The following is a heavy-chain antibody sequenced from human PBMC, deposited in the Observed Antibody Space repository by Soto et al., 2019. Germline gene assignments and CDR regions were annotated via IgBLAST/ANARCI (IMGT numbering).Heavy chain of an antibody. D-gene: IGHD2-2*02. Sequence: PSETLSLTCTVSGGSISSYYWSWIRQPAGKGLEWIGRIYTSGSTNYNPSLKSRVTMSVDTSKNQFSLKLSSVTAADTAVYYCARDGYCSSTSCYTPYSWFDPWGQGTLVTVSS. J-gene: IGHJ5*02. CDR2: IYTSGST. CDR3: ARDGYCSSTSCYTPYSWFDP. V-gene: IGHV4-4*07. CDR1: GGSISSYY.